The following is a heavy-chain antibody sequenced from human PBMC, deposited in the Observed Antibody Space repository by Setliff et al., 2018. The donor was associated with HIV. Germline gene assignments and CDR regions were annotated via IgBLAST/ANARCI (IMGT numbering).Heavy chain of an antibody. D-gene: IGHD2-2*01. CDR1: GGTFSNYG. CDR3: ARGAIVPAAMVSRYNYYGMDV. J-gene: IGHJ6*02. Sequence: GASVKVSCKTSGGTFSNYGTNWVRQAPGQGLEWMGRIIPRFDITNYPQKFQGRVRLTADKSTSTAYLELSSLRSDDTAVYYCARGAIVPAAMVSRYNYYGMDVWGQGTTVTVSS. CDR2: IIPRFDIT. V-gene: IGHV1-69*04.